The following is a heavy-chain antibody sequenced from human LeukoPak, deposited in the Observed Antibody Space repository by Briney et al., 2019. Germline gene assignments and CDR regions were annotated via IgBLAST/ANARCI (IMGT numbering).Heavy chain of an antibody. J-gene: IGHJ4*02. CDR3: ARHNDYGGNGFDY. Sequence: SETLSLICAVSGGSISSGGFSWSWIRQPPGKGLEWIGYIYHSGSTYYNPSLKSRVTISVDRSKNQFSLKLSSVTAADTAVYYCARHNDYGGNGFDYWGQGTLVTVSS. D-gene: IGHD4-23*01. CDR1: GGSISSGGFS. CDR2: IYHSGST. V-gene: IGHV4-30-2*01.